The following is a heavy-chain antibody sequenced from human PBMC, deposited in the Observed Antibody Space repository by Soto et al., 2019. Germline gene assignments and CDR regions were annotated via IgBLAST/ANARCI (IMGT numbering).Heavy chain of an antibody. CDR3: ARDGVLMVYAPGWFDP. CDR1: GYTFTSYG. D-gene: IGHD2-8*01. Sequence: QVQLVQSGAEVKKPGASVKVSCKASGYTFTSYGISWVRQAPGQGLEWMGGISAYNGNTNYAQKLQGRVTMTTDTSTSXAYMELRSLRSDDTAVYYCARDGVLMVYAPGWFDPWGQGTLVTVSS. J-gene: IGHJ5*02. CDR2: ISAYNGNT. V-gene: IGHV1-18*01.